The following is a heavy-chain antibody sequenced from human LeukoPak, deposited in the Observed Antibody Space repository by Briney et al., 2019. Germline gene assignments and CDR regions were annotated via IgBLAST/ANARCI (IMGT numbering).Heavy chain of an antibody. CDR3: VRDRDYAFDF. V-gene: IGHV3-53*01. Sequence: PGGSLRLSCAASGFAVSNNYMSWVRQAPGKGLEWVSIIYGGGSTYYADSVNGRFTISRHNSKNTLFLQMNSLRDEGTAVYFCVRDRDYAFDFWGQGTMVTVSS. CDR1: GFAVSNNY. J-gene: IGHJ3*01. CDR2: IYGGGST.